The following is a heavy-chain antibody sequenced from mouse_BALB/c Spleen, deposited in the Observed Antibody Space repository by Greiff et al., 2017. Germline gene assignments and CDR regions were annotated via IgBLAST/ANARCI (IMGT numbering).Heavy chain of an antibody. CDR2: IYPGNVNT. V-gene: IGHV1S56*01. CDR3: ASPYYYAMDY. Sequence: QVQLKESGPELVKPGASVRISCKASGYTFTSYYIHWVKQRPGQGLEWIGWIYPGNVNTKYNEKFKGKATLTADKSSSTAYMQLSSLTSEDSAVYFCASPYYYAMDYWGQGTSVTVSS. CDR1: GYTFTSYY. J-gene: IGHJ4*01.